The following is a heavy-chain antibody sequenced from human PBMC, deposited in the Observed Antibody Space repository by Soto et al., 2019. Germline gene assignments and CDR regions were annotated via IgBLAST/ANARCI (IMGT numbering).Heavy chain of an antibody. V-gene: IGHV4-39*01. J-gene: IGHJ4*02. CDR2: VYYRGRS. D-gene: IGHD4-17*01. CDR3: VSQRTTVPTQAYFDY. Sequence: SETLSLTCTVSGGSVTNSSYYWGWIRQSPGKGLEWIGSVYYRGRSYSKSSVKSRVTIAVDTSKNRFSLSLNSVTASDTAVYFCVSQRTTVPTQAYFDYWGPGALVTVSS. CDR1: GGSVTNSSYY.